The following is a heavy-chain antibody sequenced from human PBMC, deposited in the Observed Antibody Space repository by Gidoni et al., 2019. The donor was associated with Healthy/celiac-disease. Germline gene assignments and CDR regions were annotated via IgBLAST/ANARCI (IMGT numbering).Heavy chain of an antibody. CDR2: INPSGST. V-gene: IGHV4-34*01. CDR3: ARGLSFDY. Sequence: LTCAVYGGSFSCYYWSWIRQPPGKGLEWIGEINPSGSTNYNPSLKSRVTISVDTSKNQFSLKLSSVTAADTAVYYCARGLSFDYWGQGTLVTVSS. J-gene: IGHJ4*02. CDR1: GGSFSCYY.